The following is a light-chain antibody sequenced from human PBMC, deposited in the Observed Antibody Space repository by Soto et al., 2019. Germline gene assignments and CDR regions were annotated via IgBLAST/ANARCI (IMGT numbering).Light chain of an antibody. J-gene: IGLJ1*01. CDR2: EVN. CDR1: NSDVGGHNY. V-gene: IGLV2-14*01. CDR3: SSYTSSNTLGV. Sequence: LTQPASVSGSSGQSITISCTGTNSDVGGHNYVSWYQHHPGKAPKLMIYEVNNRPSGVSNRFSGSKSGNTASLTISGLLAEDEADYYCSSYTSSNTLGVFGSGTKVTV.